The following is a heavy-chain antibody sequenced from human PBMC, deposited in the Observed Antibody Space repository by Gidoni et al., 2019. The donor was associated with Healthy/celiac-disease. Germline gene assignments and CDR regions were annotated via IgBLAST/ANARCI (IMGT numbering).Heavy chain of an antibody. D-gene: IGHD5-18*01. V-gene: IGHV3-33*01. J-gene: IGHJ4*02. CDR1: GFTFSSYG. Sequence: QVQLVESGGGVVQPGRSLRLSCAASGFTFSSYGMHWVRQAPGKGVEWVAVIWYDGINKYYADSVKGRFTIPRDNSKNTLYLQMNSLRAEDTAVYYCAREYSYGYFDYWGQGTLVTVSS. CDR2: IWYDGINK. CDR3: AREYSYGYFDY.